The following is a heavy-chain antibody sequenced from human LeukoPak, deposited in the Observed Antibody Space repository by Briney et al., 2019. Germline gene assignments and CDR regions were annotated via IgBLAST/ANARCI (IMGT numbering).Heavy chain of an antibody. J-gene: IGHJ4*02. V-gene: IGHV4-4*07. CDR3: ASASGWYGH. CDR1: GGSISSYY. CDR2: IYTSGSTST. D-gene: IGHD6-19*01. Sequence: SETLSLTCTVSGGSISSYYWSWIRQPAGKGLEWIGRIYTSGSTSTNYNPSLKSRVTMSLDTSKNQFDLKLSSVTAADTAVYFCASASGWYGHWGQGTLVTVSS.